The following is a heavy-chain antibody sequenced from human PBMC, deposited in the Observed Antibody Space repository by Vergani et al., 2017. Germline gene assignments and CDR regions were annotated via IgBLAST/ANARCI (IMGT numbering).Heavy chain of an antibody. D-gene: IGHD6-6*01. CDR3: ARRDSSSPALDY. CDR1: GFTFSTYD. CDR2: IGTAGDT. V-gene: IGHV3-13*01. J-gene: IGHJ4*02. Sequence: EVQLVESGGGLVQPGGSLRLSCAASGFTFSTYDMHWVRHATGKGLEWVSAIGTAGDTYYPGSVKGRFTISRENAKNSLYLQINGLRAGDTAVYYCARRDSSSPALDYWGQGTLVTVSS.